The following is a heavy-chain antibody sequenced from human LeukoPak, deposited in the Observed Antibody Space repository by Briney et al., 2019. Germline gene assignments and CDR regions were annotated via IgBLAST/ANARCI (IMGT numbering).Heavy chain of an antibody. CDR2: INPNSGGT. CDR3: ARASIAGWFDP. J-gene: IGHJ5*02. V-gene: IGHV1-2*02. CDR1: GYTFTGYY. D-gene: IGHD6-6*01. Sequence: ASVKVSCKASGYTFTGYYMHWVRQAPGQGLEWMRWINPNSGGTNYAQKFQGRVTMTRDTSISTAYMELSRLRSDDAAVYYCARASIAGWFDPWGQGTLVTVSS.